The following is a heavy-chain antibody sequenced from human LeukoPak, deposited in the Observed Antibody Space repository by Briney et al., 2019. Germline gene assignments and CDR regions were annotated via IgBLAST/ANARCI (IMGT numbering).Heavy chain of an antibody. J-gene: IGHJ4*02. D-gene: IGHD4-17*01. CDR3: ATIYGDYSDFDS. V-gene: IGHV4-34*01. Sequence: SETLSLTCAVYGASFSGSYWSWIRQPPGKGLEWIGEITHSGRINHNPSLKSRDTISVDTSMNQFSLKLTSVTAADTAVYYCATIYGDYSDFDSWGQGTLATVSS. CDR1: GASFSGSY. CDR2: ITHSGRI.